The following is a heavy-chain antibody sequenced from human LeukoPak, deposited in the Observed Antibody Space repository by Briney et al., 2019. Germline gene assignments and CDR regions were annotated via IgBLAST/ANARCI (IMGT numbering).Heavy chain of an antibody. V-gene: IGHV1-2*02. Sequence: ASVTVSFTSSGYTFTGYYMHLVRQAPGQGLEWMGWINPNSGGTNYAQKLQGRVTMARATSISTAYMELSSLRSDDTDVYYCAREREGVYYAKTSLDYWGQGTLVTVSS. J-gene: IGHJ4*02. CDR3: AREREGVYYAKTSLDY. CDR1: GYTFTGYY. CDR2: INPNSGGT. D-gene: IGHD3-10*01.